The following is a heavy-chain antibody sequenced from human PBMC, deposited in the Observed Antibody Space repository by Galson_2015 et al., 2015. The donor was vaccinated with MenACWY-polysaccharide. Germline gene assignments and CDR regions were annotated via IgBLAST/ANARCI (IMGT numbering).Heavy chain of an antibody. CDR3: ARDTPGYCSVGSCEDLDH. D-gene: IGHD2-15*01. CDR2: INDGNSNT. J-gene: IGHJ4*02. CDR1: GYTFSSYA. V-gene: IGHV1-3*01. Sequence: SVKVSCKASGYTFSSYAMHWVRQAPGKRLEWMGWINDGNSNTKYSQKFQGRVTITRDTSESTAYMELSSLRSEDTAVYYCARDTPGYCSVGSCEDLDHWGQPTLLPVSS.